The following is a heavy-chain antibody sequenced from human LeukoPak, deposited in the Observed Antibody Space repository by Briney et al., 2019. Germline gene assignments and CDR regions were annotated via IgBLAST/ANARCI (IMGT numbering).Heavy chain of an antibody. CDR3: ARDQGTSGFWSGYPNWFDP. Sequence: PGGSLRLSCAASGFTFSSYAMHWVRQAPGKGLEWVAVISYDGSNKYYADSVKGRFTISRDNSKNTLYLQMNSLRAEDTAVYYCARDQGTSGFWSGYPNWFDPWGQGTLVTVSS. CDR2: ISYDGSNK. J-gene: IGHJ5*02. V-gene: IGHV3-30-3*01. CDR1: GFTFSSYA. D-gene: IGHD3-3*01.